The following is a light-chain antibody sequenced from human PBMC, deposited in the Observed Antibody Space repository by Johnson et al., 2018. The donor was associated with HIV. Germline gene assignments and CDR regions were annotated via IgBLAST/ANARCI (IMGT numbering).Light chain of an antibody. J-gene: IGLJ1*01. CDR3: GTWDSSLSVLYV. V-gene: IGLV1-51*01. CDR1: SSNIGKNY. Sequence: QSVLTQPPSVSAVPGQKVTISCSGSSSNIGKNYVSWYQLLPGTDPKLLIYDNNKRPSGIPDRFSGSKSGTSATLGITGLQTGDEADYYCGTWDSSLSVLYVFGTGTKVTVL. CDR2: DNN.